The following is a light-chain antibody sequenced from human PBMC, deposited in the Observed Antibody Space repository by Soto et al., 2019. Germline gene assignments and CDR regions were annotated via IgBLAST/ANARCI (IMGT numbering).Light chain of an antibody. J-gene: IGLJ3*02. CDR3: AAWDDNDGR. CDR1: TSNIGTNT. CDR2: NNH. V-gene: IGLV1-44*01. Sequence: QAVVTQPPSASGTPGQRVTISCSGTTSNIGTNTVRWYQQVPGTAPKVLIYNNHERPSGVPARFSGSKSGTSASLAISGLQSDDEADYYCAAWDDNDGRFGGGTKLTVL.